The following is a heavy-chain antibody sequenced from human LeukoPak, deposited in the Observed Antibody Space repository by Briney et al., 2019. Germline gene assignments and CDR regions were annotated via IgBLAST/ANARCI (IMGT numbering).Heavy chain of an antibody. CDR1: GFTFSSYT. V-gene: IGHV3-23*01. D-gene: IGHD7-27*01. CDR2: ITTSDGNT. CDR3: AKDGGLWVSAHWGDS. Sequence: GGSLRLSCAASGFTFSSYTMSWVRQAPGKGLEWVSTITTSDGNTHYADSVKGRFTVSRDNSKNTLYLQMNSLRAEDTAVYYCAKDGGLWVSAHWGDSWGRGTLVTVSS. J-gene: IGHJ4*02.